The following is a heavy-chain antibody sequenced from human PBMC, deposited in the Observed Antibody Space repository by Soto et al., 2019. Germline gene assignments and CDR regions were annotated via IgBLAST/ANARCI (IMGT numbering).Heavy chain of an antibody. CDR2: ISAYNGNT. J-gene: IGHJ4*02. CDR3: ARDRRLWFGETVVDNDY. Sequence: QVQLVQSGAEVKKPGASVKVSCKASGYTFTSYGISWVREAPGQGLEWMGWISAYNGNTNYAQKLQGRVTMTTDTSTSTAYMELRSLRSNDTAVYYCARDRRLWFGETVVDNDYWGQGTLVNVSS. CDR1: GYTFTSYG. D-gene: IGHD3-10*01. V-gene: IGHV1-18*01.